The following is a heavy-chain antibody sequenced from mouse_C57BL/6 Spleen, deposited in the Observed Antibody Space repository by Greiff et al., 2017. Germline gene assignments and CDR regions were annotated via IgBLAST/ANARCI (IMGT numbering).Heavy chain of an antibody. D-gene: IGHD1-1*01. CDR3: AREATEVGAMDY. CDR1: GYSITSGYY. Sequence: EVKVEESGPGLVKPSQSLSLTCSVTGYSITSGYYWNWIRQFPGNKLEWMGYISYDGSNNYNPSLKNRISITRDTSKNQFFLKLNSVTTEDTATYYCAREATEVGAMDYWGQGTSVTVSS. J-gene: IGHJ4*01. CDR2: ISYDGSN. V-gene: IGHV3-6*01.